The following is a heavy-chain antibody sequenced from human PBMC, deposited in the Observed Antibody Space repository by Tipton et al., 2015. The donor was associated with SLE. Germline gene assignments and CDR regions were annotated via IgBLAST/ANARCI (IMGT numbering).Heavy chain of an antibody. V-gene: IGHV4-59*08. Sequence: TLSLTCTVSGGSISPYYWSWIRQPPGKGLEWIGDIYYSGSTNYNPSLKSRVSISLDTSKNQFSLKLTSVTATDTAVYYCARGMLTWRGAIIGVDVWGQGTTVNVSS. J-gene: IGHJ6*02. CDR1: GGSISPYY. CDR2: IYYSGST. D-gene: IGHD2-8*01. CDR3: ARGMLTWRGAIIGVDV.